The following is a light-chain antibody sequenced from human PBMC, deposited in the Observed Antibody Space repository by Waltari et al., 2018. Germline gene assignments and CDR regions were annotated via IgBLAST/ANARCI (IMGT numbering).Light chain of an antibody. CDR1: SSDVGGYNY. CDR3: CSYAGSYTLI. Sequence: QSALTQPASVSGSPGQSITISCTGTSSDVGGYNYVSWYQQYPGKAPKLLIYDVNKRPSGVADRFSGSKSGNTASLTISGLLSEDEADYHCCSYAGSYTLIFGGGTKLTVL. V-gene: IGLV2-11*01. CDR2: DVN. J-gene: IGLJ2*01.